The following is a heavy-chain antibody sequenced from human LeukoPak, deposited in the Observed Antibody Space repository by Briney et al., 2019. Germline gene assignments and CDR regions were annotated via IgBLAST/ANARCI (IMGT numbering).Heavy chain of an antibody. J-gene: IGHJ4*02. V-gene: IGHV1-2*06. D-gene: IGHD3-22*01. CDR1: GYTFTGYY. Sequence: RASVKVSCKASGYTFTGYYMHWVRQAPGQGLEWMGRINPNSGGTNYAQKFQGRVTMTRDTSISTAYMELSRLRSDDTAVYYCARDYYDSSGSFDYWGQGTLVTVSS. CDR3: ARDYYDSSGSFDY. CDR2: INPNSGGT.